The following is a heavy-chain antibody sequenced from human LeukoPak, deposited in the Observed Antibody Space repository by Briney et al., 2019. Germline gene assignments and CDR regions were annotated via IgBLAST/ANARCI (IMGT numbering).Heavy chain of an antibody. Sequence: SKTLSLTCTVSGGSLSSSSTSYWGWIRQPPGKGLEWIGSMNYGGTSHYNPSLKSRVAISVDTSKKHFSLKLSSVTAADTAVYYCARQLIGPVDPQENYFDYWGQGTLVTVSS. CDR3: ARQLIGPVDPQENYFDY. V-gene: IGHV4-39*01. J-gene: IGHJ4*02. CDR1: GGSLSSSSTSY. D-gene: IGHD2-21*01. CDR2: MNYGGTS.